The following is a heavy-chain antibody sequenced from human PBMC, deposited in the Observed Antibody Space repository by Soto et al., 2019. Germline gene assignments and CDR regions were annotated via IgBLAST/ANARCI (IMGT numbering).Heavy chain of an antibody. CDR2: ISGSGGST. CDR1: GFTFSSYA. D-gene: IGHD2-15*01. V-gene: IGHV3-23*01. Sequence: PGGSLRLSCAASGFTFSSYAMGWVRQAPGKGLEWVSAISGSGGSTYYADSVKGRFTISRDNSKNTLYLQMNSLRAEDTAVYYCAKDRGGVVVVAALSWGQGTLVTVSS. CDR3: AKDRGGVVVVAALS. J-gene: IGHJ4*02.